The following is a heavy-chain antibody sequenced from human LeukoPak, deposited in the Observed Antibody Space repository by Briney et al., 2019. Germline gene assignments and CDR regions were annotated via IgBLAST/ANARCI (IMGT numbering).Heavy chain of an antibody. CDR1: GGSFSGYY. CDR2: INHSGST. V-gene: IGHV4-34*01. CDR3: ARGSRIAAAGTVIFDY. Sequence: PSETLSLTCAVYGGSFSGYYWSWIRQPPGKGLEWIGEINHSGSTNYNPSLKSRVTISVDTSKNQFSLKLSSVIAADTAVYYCARGSRIAAAGTVIFDYWGQGTLVTVSS. J-gene: IGHJ4*02. D-gene: IGHD6-13*01.